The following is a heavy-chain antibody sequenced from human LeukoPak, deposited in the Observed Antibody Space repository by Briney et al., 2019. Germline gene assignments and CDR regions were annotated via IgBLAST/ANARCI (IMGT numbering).Heavy chain of an antibody. CDR3: AKVGVSGLVPGHWFDP. J-gene: IGHJ5*02. D-gene: IGHD3/OR15-3a*01. CDR1: GFTFYDYG. V-gene: IGHV3-23*01. CDR2: ISGSGLST. Sequence: GGSLRLSCAASGFTFYDYGMTWVRQAPGKVLEWVSTISGSGLSTYYADSVKGRFTISRDNSNNTVFLQMNSLRAEDTAVYFWAKVGVSGLVPGHWFDPWGLGTLVTVSS.